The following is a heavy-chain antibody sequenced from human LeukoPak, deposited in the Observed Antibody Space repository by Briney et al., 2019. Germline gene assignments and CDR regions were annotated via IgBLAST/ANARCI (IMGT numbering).Heavy chain of an antibody. J-gene: IGHJ4*02. V-gene: IGHV1-24*01. D-gene: IGHD6-13*01. CDR3: TTGKIYCSSCSDDY. Sequence: ASVKVSCKVSGYTLAELSMHWVRQAPGKGLEWMGGFDPEDPEDGEAIYAQKFQGRVTMTEDTSTDTAYMELSSLRSEDTAVYYCTTGKIYCSSCSDDYWGQGTLVTVSS. CDR1: GYTLAELS. CDR2: FDPEDPEDGEA.